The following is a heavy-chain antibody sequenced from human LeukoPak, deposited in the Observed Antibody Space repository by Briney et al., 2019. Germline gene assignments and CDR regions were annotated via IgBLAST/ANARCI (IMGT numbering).Heavy chain of an antibody. V-gene: IGHV4-4*07. CDR3: ARVAFYNYSNYGGLYYYYYMDV. Sequence: SETLSLICTVSGGSISSYYWSWIRQPAGKGLEWIGRIYTSGSTNYNPSLKSRVTMSVDTSKNQFSLKLSSVTAADTAVYYCARVAFYNYSNYGGLYYYYYMDVWGKGTTVTVSS. D-gene: IGHD4-11*01. CDR2: IYTSGST. CDR1: GGSISSYY. J-gene: IGHJ6*03.